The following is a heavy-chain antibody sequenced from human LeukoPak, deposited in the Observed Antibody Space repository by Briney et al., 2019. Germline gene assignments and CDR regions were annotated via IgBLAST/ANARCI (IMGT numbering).Heavy chain of an antibody. V-gene: IGHV1-3*01. D-gene: IGHD3-10*01. CDR2: INAGNGNT. CDR1: GYTFTSYA. J-gene: IGHJ6*02. Sequence: VSVKVSCKASGYTFTSYAMHWVRQAPGQRLEWMGWINAGNGNTKYSQKFQGRVTMTEDTSTDTAYMELSSLRSEDTAVYYCATGVMVRGSMDVWGQGTTVTVSS. CDR3: ATGVMVRGSMDV.